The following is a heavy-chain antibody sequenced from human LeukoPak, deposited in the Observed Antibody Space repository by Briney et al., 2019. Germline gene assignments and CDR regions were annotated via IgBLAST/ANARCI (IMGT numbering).Heavy chain of an antibody. CDR3: AKDPYRVVFATGNYLDP. Sequence: GGSLRLSCAASEFTFSAYWMHWVRQAPGKGLVWVSRIRGDGSMTNYADSVKGRFTISRDNAKNTVYLQMNSLGADDTAVYYCAKDPYRVVFATGNYLDPWGQGTLVTVSS. J-gene: IGHJ5*02. V-gene: IGHV3-74*01. CDR1: EFTFSAYW. CDR2: IRGDGSMT. D-gene: IGHD2-15*01.